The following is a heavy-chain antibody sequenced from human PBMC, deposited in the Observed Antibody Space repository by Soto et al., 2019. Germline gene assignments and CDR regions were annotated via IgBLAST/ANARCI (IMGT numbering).Heavy chain of an antibody. J-gene: IGHJ4*02. V-gene: IGHV4-59*01. D-gene: IGHD3-22*01. CDR1: GGSINSYY. CDR2: IYYSGST. Sequence: SETLSLTCTVSGGSINSYYWSWIRQPPGKGLEWIGYIYYSGSTNYNPSLKSRVTISVDTSKNQFSLKLSSVTAADTAVYYCARRWIDYYDSSGYYSGGFDYWGQGTLVTVSS. CDR3: ARRWIDYYDSSGYYSGGFDY.